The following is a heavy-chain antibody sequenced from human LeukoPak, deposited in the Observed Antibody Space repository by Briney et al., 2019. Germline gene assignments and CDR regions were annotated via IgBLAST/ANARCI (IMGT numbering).Heavy chain of an antibody. CDR2: IHTSGST. D-gene: IGHD1-26*01. CDR1: GGSITTHY. CDR3: ARNLGYNWFGP. Sequence: PSETLSLTCTVSGGSITTHYWSWIRHPAGKGLEWIGRIHTSGSTNYNPSLEGRATMSLDTSMNQFSLNLSSVTAADTALYYCARNLGYNWFGPWGQGTLVTVSS. V-gene: IGHV4-4*07. J-gene: IGHJ5*02.